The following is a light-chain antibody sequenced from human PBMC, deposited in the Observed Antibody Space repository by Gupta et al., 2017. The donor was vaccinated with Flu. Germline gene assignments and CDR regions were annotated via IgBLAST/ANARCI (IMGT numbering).Light chain of an antibody. V-gene: IGLV2-23*01. Sequence: QSALTQPASVSGSPAQSITISCTGTSSDVGSYNLVSWYQQHPGKAPKPMIYEGSKRPAGVSNRFSGSKSGNTASLTISGLQAEDEADYYCCAYAGSPYVFGTGTKVTVL. J-gene: IGLJ1*01. CDR3: CAYAGSPYV. CDR2: EGS. CDR1: SSDVGSYNL.